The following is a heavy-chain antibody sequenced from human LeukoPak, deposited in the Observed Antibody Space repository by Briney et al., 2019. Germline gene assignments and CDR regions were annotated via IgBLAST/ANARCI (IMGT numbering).Heavy chain of an antibody. Sequence: ASVKVSRKASGYTFTGYYMHWVRQAPGQGLEWMGWINPNSGGTNYAQKFQGRVTMTRDTSISTAYMELSRLRSDDTAVYYCARDLESITGDTDFDYWGQGTLVTVSS. CDR3: ARDLESITGDTDFDY. CDR2: INPNSGGT. CDR1: GYTFTGYY. V-gene: IGHV1-2*02. J-gene: IGHJ4*02. D-gene: IGHD1-20*01.